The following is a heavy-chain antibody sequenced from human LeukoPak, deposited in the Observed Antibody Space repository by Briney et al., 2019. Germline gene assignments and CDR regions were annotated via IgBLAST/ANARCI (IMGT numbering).Heavy chain of an antibody. J-gene: IGHJ3*02. CDR1: GFTLSSYG. V-gene: IGHV3-23*01. Sequence: GGSLRLSCAASGFTLSSYGMSWVRQAPGKGLEWVSAISGSGDTTYYADSVKGRFTISRDNPKNTLYLQMNSLRAEDTAVYYCAKDEGYYDSLGAFDIWGQGTMVTVSS. CDR2: ISGSGDTT. CDR3: AKDEGYYDSLGAFDI. D-gene: IGHD3-22*01.